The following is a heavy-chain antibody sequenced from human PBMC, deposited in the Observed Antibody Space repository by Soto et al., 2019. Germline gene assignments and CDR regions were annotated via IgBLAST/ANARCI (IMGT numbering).Heavy chain of an antibody. D-gene: IGHD3-3*02. V-gene: IGHV3-21*01. Sequence: PGGSLRLSCAASVFTFSSYSMNLVRQSPGKGLEWVSPISSSSSYIYYADSVKGRFTISRDNAKNSLYLKMNSLRAEDTAVYYCARVIFGVVAQSMDVWGQGTKVTVSS. CDR2: ISSSSSYI. CDR3: ARVIFGVVAQSMDV. CDR1: VFTFSSYS. J-gene: IGHJ6*02.